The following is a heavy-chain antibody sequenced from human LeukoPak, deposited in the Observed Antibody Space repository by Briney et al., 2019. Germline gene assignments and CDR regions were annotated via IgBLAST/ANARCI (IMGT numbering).Heavy chain of an antibody. Sequence: ASVKVSCKASGYPFSGYYMHWVRQPPGQGLEGMGWINPNSGGTKSAQKFQGRVTMTRDTSISTAYMELSRLRSDDTAVYYCGVTRNDYGDWYYFDYWGQGTLVTVSS. CDR1: GYPFSGYY. D-gene: IGHD4-17*01. CDR3: GVTRNDYGDWYYFDY. J-gene: IGHJ4*02. CDR2: INPNSGGT. V-gene: IGHV1-2*02.